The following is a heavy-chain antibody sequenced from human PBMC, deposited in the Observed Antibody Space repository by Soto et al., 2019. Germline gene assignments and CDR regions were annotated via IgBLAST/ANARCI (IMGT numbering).Heavy chain of an antibody. CDR3: ARDRFEMAGPYDFWSPHPYYMDV. Sequence: SETLSLTCTVSGGSISSYYWSWIRQPPGKGLEWIGYIYYSGSTNYNPSLKSRVTISVDTSKNQFSLKLSSVTAADTAVYYCARDRFEMAGPYDFWSPHPYYMDVWGKGTTVTVSS. V-gene: IGHV4-59*01. D-gene: IGHD3-3*01. CDR2: IYYSGST. CDR1: GGSISSYY. J-gene: IGHJ6*03.